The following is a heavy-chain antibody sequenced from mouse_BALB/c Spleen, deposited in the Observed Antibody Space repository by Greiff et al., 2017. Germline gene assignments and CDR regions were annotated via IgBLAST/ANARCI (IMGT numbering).Heavy chain of an antibody. CDR2: IYPGDGDT. V-gene: IGHV1-82*01. CDR3: ASEGYYAMDY. Sequence: QVQLQQSGPELVKPGASVKISCKASGYAFSSSWMNWVKQRPGQGLEWIGRIYPGDGDTNYNGKFKGKATLTADKSSSTAYMQLSSLTSVDSAVYFCASEGYYAMDYWGQGTSVTVSS. CDR1: GYAFSSSW. J-gene: IGHJ4*01.